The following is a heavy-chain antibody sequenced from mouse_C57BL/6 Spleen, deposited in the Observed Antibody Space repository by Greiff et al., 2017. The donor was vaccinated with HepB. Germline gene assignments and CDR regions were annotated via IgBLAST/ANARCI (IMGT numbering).Heavy chain of an antibody. CDR2: ISSGSSTI. Sequence: DVHLVESGGGLVKPGGSLKLSCAASGFTFSDYGMHWVRQAPEKGLEWVAYISSGSSTIYYADTVKGRFTISRDNAKNTLFLQMTSLRSEDTAMYYCARRDVRGYCDVWGTGTTVTVSS. D-gene: IGHD3-3*01. J-gene: IGHJ1*03. V-gene: IGHV5-17*01. CDR3: ARRDVRGYCDV. CDR1: GFTFSDYG.